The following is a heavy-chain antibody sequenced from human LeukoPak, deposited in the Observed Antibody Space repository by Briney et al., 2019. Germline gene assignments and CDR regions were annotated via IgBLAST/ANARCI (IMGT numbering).Heavy chain of an antibody. CDR3: ARDHAGYSGYLDAFDI. CDR1: GGTFSSYA. CDR2: IIPILGIA. V-gene: IGHV1-69*04. Sequence: ASVKVSCKASGGTFSSYAISWVRQAPGQGLEWMGRIIPILGIANYAQKFQGRVTITADKSTSTAYMELSSLRSEDTALYYCARDHAGYSGYLDAFDIWGQGTMVTVSS. D-gene: IGHD5-12*01. J-gene: IGHJ3*02.